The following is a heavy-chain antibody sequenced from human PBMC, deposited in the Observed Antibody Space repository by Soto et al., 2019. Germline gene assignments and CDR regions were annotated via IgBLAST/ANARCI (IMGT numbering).Heavy chain of an antibody. CDR2: ISCDGATQ. CDR3: AAKARVTNYLYYEMDF. D-gene: IGHD2-21*02. CDR1: GLTFSTSG. Sequence: GGSLRLSCAVSGLTFSTSGMHWVRQAPGTGLRWVAVISCDGATQDYGNTVKGRFTISRDNSKNTLFLHMRRLRAEDTDRYYCAAKARVTNYLYYEMDFWGLGTTVTVSS. V-gene: IGHV3-30*03. J-gene: IGHJ6*02.